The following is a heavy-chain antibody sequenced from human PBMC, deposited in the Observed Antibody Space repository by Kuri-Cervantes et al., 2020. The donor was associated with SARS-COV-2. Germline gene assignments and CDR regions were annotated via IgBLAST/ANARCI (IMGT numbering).Heavy chain of an antibody. CDR2: INHSGST. CDR1: GCSISSSSYY. V-gene: IGHV4-39*07. CDR3: AGGWVGTRHNFDY. J-gene: IGHJ4*02. Sequence: ESLKISCTVSGCSISSSSYYWGWIRQPPGKGLEWIGEINHSGSTNYNPSLKSRVTISVDTSKNQFSLKLSSVTAADTAVYYCAGGWVGTRHNFDYWGQGTLVTVSS. D-gene: IGHD2-21*02.